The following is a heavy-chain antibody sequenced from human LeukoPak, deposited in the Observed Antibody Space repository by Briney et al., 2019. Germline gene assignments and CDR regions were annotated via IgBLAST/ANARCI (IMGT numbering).Heavy chain of an antibody. V-gene: IGHV3-33*01. CDR1: GLTFSSYG. CDR3: ARDGYCSSTSCYTGLWFDP. Sequence: PGGSLRLSCAASGLTFSSYGMHWVRQAPGKGLEWVAVIWYDGSNKYYADSVKGRFTISRDNSKNTLYLQMNSLRAEDTAVYYCARDGYCSSTSCYTGLWFDPWGQGTLVTVSS. D-gene: IGHD2-2*02. CDR2: IWYDGSNK. J-gene: IGHJ5*02.